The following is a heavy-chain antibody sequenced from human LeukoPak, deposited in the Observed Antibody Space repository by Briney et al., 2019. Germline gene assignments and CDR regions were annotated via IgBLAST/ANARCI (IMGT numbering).Heavy chain of an antibody. D-gene: IGHD4-23*01. CDR2: ISGYNGKT. CDR3: ARDTGDYGGRGNYYYYMDV. V-gene: IGHV1-18*01. Sequence: ASVKVSCKASGYTFNTYGITWVRRAPGQGLEWMGWISGYNGKTKYAQKLQDRVTMTTDTSTSTAYMELRSLRSDDTAVYYCARDTGDYGGRGNYYYYMDVWGKGTTVTVSS. CDR1: GYTFNTYG. J-gene: IGHJ6*03.